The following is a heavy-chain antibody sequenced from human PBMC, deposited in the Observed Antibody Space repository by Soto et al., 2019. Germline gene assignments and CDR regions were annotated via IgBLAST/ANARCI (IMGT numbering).Heavy chain of an antibody. J-gene: IGHJ6*03. Sequence: GASVKVSCKASGYTFTSYAMHWVRQAPGQRLEWMGWINAGNGNTKYSQKFQGRVTITRDTSASTAYMELSSLRSEDTAVYYCARENRRYGDYSYYYYMDVWGKGTTVTVSS. CDR2: INAGNGNT. CDR3: ARENRRYGDYSYYYYMDV. V-gene: IGHV1-3*01. D-gene: IGHD4-17*01. CDR1: GYTFTSYA.